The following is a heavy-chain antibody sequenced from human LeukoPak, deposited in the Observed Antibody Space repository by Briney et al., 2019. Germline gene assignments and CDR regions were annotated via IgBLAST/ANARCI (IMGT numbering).Heavy chain of an antibody. V-gene: IGHV4-4*02. CDR3: ARDQRWRGFDP. Sequence: PGGSLRLSCAASGFTFSSYGMHWVRQPPGKGLEWIGEIYHSGSTNYNPSLKSRVTISVDKSKNQFSLKLSSVTAADTAVYYCARDQRWRGFDPWGQGTLVTVSS. D-gene: IGHD4-23*01. J-gene: IGHJ5*02. CDR2: IYHSGST. CDR1: GFTFSSYG.